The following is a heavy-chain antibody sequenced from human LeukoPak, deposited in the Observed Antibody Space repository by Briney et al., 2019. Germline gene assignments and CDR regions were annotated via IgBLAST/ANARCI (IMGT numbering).Heavy chain of an antibody. CDR2: IWYDGSNK. D-gene: IGHD1-26*01. CDR1: GFFFSSYG. V-gene: IGHV3-33*06. J-gene: IGHJ4*02. Sequence: PGGSLRLSCAASGFFFSSYGMHWVRLAPGKGLEWVALIWYDGSNKYYADSVKGRFTISRDNSKNTLSLQMNSLRAEDTAVYYCAKHRWGVGATYYFDYWGQGTLVTVSS. CDR3: AKHRWGVGATYYFDY.